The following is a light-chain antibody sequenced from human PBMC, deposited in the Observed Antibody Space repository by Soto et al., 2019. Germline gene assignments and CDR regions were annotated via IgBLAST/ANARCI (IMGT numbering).Light chain of an antibody. J-gene: IGKJ2*02. V-gene: IGKV3-20*01. CDR3: QQYGSSPRT. CDR2: DLS. CDR1: QSVSSTY. Sequence: EIVLTQSPGTLSLSPGESATLSCRASQSVSSTYLAWYQQKPGQAPRLLIYDLSRRTTGIPDRFSASGSGTDFTLTISRLEPDDFAVYYCQQYGSSPRTFGQGTKLEI.